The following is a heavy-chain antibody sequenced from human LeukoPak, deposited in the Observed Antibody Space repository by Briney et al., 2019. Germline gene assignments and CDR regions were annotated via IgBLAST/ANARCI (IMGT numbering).Heavy chain of an antibody. CDR1: GFTFSNYG. V-gene: IGHV3-33*01. Sequence: GGSLRLSCAASGFTFSNYGMHWVRQAPGKGLEWVAVIWYDGSNKYYADSVKGRFTISRDNSKNTLYLQMNSLRAEDTAVYYCATTERLDAFDIWGQGTMVTVSS. D-gene: IGHD1-1*01. CDR3: ATTERLDAFDI. CDR2: IWYDGSNK. J-gene: IGHJ3*02.